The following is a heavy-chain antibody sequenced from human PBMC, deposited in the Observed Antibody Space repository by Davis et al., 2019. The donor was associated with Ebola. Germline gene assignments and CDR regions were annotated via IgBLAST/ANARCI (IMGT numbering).Heavy chain of an antibody. V-gene: IGHV3-30*04. CDR3: ARGSRNMDV. Sequence: GESLKISCAASGFTFSSYSVHWVRQAPGKGLQWVAVISYDGSDKYYADSVKGRFTISRDNSKNTLYLQMNSLRAEDTAVYYCARGSRNMDVWGQGTTVIVSS. CDR2: ISYDGSDK. CDR1: GFTFSSYS. J-gene: IGHJ6*02.